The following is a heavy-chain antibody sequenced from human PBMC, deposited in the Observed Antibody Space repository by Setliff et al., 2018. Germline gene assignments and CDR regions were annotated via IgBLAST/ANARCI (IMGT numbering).Heavy chain of an antibody. Sequence: ASVKVSCKASGYTFTSSGITWVRQAPGQGLEWMGWISTYTGNTNYAQKLQGRITMTTDTSTSTAYMELRSLTSDDTAVYYCSRLVRYCTTTTCQRASGAEFWGQGTLVTVYS. D-gene: IGHD2-8*01. V-gene: IGHV1-18*01. CDR2: ISTYTGNT. CDR3: SRLVRYCTTTTCQRASGAEF. J-gene: IGHJ4*02. CDR1: GYTFTSSG.